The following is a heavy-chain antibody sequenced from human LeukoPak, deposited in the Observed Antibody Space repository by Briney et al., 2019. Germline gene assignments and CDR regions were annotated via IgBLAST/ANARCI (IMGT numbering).Heavy chain of an antibody. D-gene: IGHD3-10*01. CDR1: GFTFTSSA. CDR3: ARGTTMVRGVISIDY. J-gene: IGHJ4*02. Sequence: ASVKVSCKASGFTFTSSAVQWVRQARGQRLEWIGWIVVGSGNTNYAQKFQERVTITRDMSTSTAYMELSSLRSEDTAVYYCARGTTMVRGVISIDYWGQGTLVTVSS. CDR2: IVVGSGNT. V-gene: IGHV1-58*01.